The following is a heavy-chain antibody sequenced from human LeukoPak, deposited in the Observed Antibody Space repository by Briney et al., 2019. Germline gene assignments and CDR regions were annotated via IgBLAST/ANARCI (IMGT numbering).Heavy chain of an antibody. J-gene: IGHJ3*02. CDR1: GFTFSSYA. CDR2: ISGSGGST. CDR3: AKSTPTVTTPDAFDI. V-gene: IGHV3-23*01. D-gene: IGHD4-17*01. Sequence: GGSLRLSCAASGFTFSSYARSWVRQAPGKGLEWVSAISGSGGSTYYADSVKGRFTISRDNSTNTLYLQINSLRAEDTAVYYCAKSTPTVTTPDAFDIWGQGTMVTVSS.